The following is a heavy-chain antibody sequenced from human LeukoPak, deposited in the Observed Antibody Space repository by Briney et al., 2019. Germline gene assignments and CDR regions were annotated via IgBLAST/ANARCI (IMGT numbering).Heavy chain of an antibody. J-gene: IGHJ5*02. D-gene: IGHD3-10*01. V-gene: IGHV1-8*02. CDR3: ARRSVFARGVIRFDP. CDR1: GYTFTGYY. CDR2: MNPNSGNT. Sequence: ASVKVSCKASGYTFTGYYMHWVRQAPGQGLEWMGWMNPNSGNTGYAQKFQGRVTMTRNTSISTAYMELSSLRSEDTAVYYCARRSVFARGVIRFDPWGQGTLVTVSS.